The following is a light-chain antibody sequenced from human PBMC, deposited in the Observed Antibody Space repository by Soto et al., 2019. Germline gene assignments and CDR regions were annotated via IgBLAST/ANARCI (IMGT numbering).Light chain of an antibody. Sequence: QSVLTQPPSMSGAPGQRVTISCTGSSSNIGAGYDVHWYQQLPGTAPKLLIYGRNNRPSGVPDRFSGSKSDTSASLAITGLQTEHEADYYCQSYDSSLSGGVIFGGGTKLTVL. CDR1: SSNIGAGYD. V-gene: IGLV1-40*01. CDR3: QSYDSSLSGGVI. J-gene: IGLJ2*01. CDR2: GRN.